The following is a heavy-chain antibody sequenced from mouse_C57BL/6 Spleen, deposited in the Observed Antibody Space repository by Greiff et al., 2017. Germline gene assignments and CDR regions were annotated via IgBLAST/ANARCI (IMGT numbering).Heavy chain of an antibody. Sequence: QVQLQQPGAELVKPGASVTMSCKASGYTFTSYWITWVKQRPGQGLEWIGDIYPGSGSTNYNEKFKSKATLTVDTSSSTAYMQLCSLTSEDSAVYYCARGLDYFDYWGQGTTLTVSS. D-gene: IGHD3-1*01. CDR3: ARGLDYFDY. V-gene: IGHV1-55*01. J-gene: IGHJ2*01. CDR2: IYPGSGST. CDR1: GYTFTSYW.